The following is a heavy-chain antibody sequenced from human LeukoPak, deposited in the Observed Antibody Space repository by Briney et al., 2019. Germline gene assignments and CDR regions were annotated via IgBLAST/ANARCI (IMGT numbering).Heavy chain of an antibody. Sequence: GGSLRLSCVASGFTFSNYAVNWVRQAPGKGLEWVSYISSSSSAIYYADSVKGRFTISRDNAKNSLYLQMNSLRAEDTAVYYCARLAVPYYYYYYMDVWGKGTTVTVSS. D-gene: IGHD6-19*01. CDR3: ARLAVPYYYYYYMDV. CDR1: GFTFSNYA. J-gene: IGHJ6*03. V-gene: IGHV3-48*01. CDR2: ISSSSSAI.